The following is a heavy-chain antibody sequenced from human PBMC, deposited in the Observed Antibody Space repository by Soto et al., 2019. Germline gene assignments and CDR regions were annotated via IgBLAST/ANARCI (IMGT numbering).Heavy chain of an antibody. J-gene: IGHJ5*02. D-gene: IGHD3-22*01. CDR1: GYTFTSYG. Sequence: GASVKVSCKASGYTFTSYGISWVRQAPGQGLEWMGWISAYNGNTNYAQKLQGRVTMTTDTSTSTAYMELRSLRSDDTAVYYCARTPLNYYDSSGYVNWFDPWGQGTLVTVS. CDR3: ARTPLNYYDSSGYVNWFDP. CDR2: ISAYNGNT. V-gene: IGHV1-18*04.